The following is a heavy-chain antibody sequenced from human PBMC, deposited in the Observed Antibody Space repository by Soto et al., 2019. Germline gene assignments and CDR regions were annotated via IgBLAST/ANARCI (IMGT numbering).Heavy chain of an antibody. CDR2: INHSGST. D-gene: IGHD6-6*01. CDR1: GGSFSGYY. V-gene: IGHV4-34*01. CDR3: ARGRIAARYYYYMDV. J-gene: IGHJ6*03. Sequence: SETLSLTCAVYGGSFSGYYWSWIRQPPGKGLEWIGEINHSGSTNYNPSLKSRVTISVDTSKNQFSLKLSSVTAADTAVYYCARGRIAARYYYYMDVWGKGTTVTVSS.